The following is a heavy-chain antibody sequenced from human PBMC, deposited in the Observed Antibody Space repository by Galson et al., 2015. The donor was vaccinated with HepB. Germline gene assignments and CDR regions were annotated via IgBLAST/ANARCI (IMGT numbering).Heavy chain of an antibody. V-gene: IGHV2-5*01. D-gene: IGHD4-11*01. J-gene: IGHJ5*02. CDR1: GFSLSTSGVA. CDR3: SHMSTKLTTGYFDP. CDR2: IYWHDDK. Sequence: PALVKPPQTLTLTCAFFGFSLSTSGVALGWFRQPPGKALEWLALIYWHDDKRYSQSLRGRLTITRDTSKNLVVLTVANMDPADTATYYCSHMSTKLTTGYFDPWSQGTLVTVSS.